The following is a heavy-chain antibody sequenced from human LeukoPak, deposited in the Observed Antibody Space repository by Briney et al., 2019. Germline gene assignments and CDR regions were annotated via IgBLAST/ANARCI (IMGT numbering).Heavy chain of an antibody. J-gene: IGHJ4*02. CDR1: GYIFFSFG. V-gene: IGHV1-18*01. Sequence: ASVKVSCKASGYIFFSFGISWVRQAPGQGXEWMGWISGDTGNTNYAQKLQGRVTMTTDTSTSTAYMELRSLRSDDTAVYYCARDDSSLSDYWGQGTLVTVSS. CDR3: ARDDSSLSDY. CDR2: ISGDTGNT. D-gene: IGHD6-13*01.